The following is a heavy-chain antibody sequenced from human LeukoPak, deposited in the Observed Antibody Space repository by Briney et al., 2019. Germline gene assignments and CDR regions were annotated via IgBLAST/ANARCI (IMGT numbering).Heavy chain of an antibody. Sequence: ASVKVSCKASGYTFTSYDINWVRQATGQGLEWMGIINPSGGSTSYAQKFQGRVTMTRDTSTSTVYMELSSLRSEDTAVYYCARSYDSYDYWGQGTLVTVSS. CDR1: GYTFTSYD. CDR2: INPSGGST. V-gene: IGHV1-46*01. D-gene: IGHD3-22*01. J-gene: IGHJ4*02. CDR3: ARSYDSYDY.